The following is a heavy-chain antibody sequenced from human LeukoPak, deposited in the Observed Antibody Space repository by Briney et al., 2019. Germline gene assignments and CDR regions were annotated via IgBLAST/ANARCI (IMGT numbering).Heavy chain of an antibody. CDR1: GYTFTSYV. CDR2: ISAYNGYT. D-gene: IGHD1-14*01. CDR3: ARGYLHYYYMDV. J-gene: IGHJ6*03. Sequence: ASVKVSCKASGYTFTSYVISWVRQAPGQGLEWMGWISAYNGYTNSAQKLQGRVTMTTDTSTSTAYMELRNLRSDDTAVYYCARGYLHYYYMDVWGKGTTVTISS. V-gene: IGHV1-18*01.